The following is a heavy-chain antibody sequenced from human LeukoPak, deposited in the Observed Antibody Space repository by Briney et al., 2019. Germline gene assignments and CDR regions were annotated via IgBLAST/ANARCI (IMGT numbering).Heavy chain of an antibody. CDR3: ARDYSYGYGLNWFDP. CDR1: GYTFTGYY. CDR2: INPNSGGT. J-gene: IGHJ5*02. D-gene: IGHD5-18*01. V-gene: IGHV1-2*06. Sequence: ASVKVSCKASGYTFTGYYMHWVRQAPGQGLEWMGRINPNSGGTNCAQKFQGRVTMTRDTSISTAYMELSRLRSDDTAVHYCARDYSYGYGLNWFDPWGQGTLVTVTS.